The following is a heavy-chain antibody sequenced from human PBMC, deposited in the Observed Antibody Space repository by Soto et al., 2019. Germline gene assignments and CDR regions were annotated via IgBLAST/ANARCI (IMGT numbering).Heavy chain of an antibody. Sequence: GSLILSGAASRFTFSRYSMNLVRQARGKGLEWVSSISNSSSYMYYADSVKGRFTISRDNAKNSLFLQMNSLRAEDTAVYYCARMYYTDSSGYYTDAFDIWGQGTMVTVSS. CDR1: RFTFSRYS. J-gene: IGHJ3*02. CDR2: ISNSSSYM. V-gene: IGHV3-21*01. D-gene: IGHD3-22*01. CDR3: ARMYYTDSSGYYTDAFDI.